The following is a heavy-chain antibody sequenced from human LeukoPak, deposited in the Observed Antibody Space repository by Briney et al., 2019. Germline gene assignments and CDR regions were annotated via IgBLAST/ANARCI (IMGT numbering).Heavy chain of an antibody. CDR3: ARDAGASPYYFDY. D-gene: IGHD1-26*01. V-gene: IGHV1-2*02. CDR2: INPNSGVT. J-gene: IGHJ4*02. Sequence: ASVKVSCKASGYXFTGYYIHWVRQAPGQGLEWMGWINPNSGVTNYAQKFQGRVTMTRDTSISTAYMELSRLRSDDTAVYYCARDAGASPYYFDYWGQGTLVTVSS. CDR1: GYXFTGYY.